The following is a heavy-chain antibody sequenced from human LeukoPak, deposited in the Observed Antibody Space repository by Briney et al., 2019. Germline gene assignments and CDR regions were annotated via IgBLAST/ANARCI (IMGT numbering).Heavy chain of an antibody. J-gene: IGHJ5*02. D-gene: IGHD1-26*01. V-gene: IGHV1-18*01. CDR2: ISAYNGNT. CDR3: ARDLRTSGSYYHNWFDP. CDR1: GYTFTSYG. Sequence: ASVKVSCKASGYTFTSYGISWVRQAPGQGLEWMGWISAYNGNTNYAQKLQGRVTMTTDTSTSTAYMELRSLRSDDTAVYYCARDLRTSGSYYHNWFDPWGQGTLVTVSS.